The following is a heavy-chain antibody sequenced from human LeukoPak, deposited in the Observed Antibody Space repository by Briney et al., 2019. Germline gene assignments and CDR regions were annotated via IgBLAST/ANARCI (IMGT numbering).Heavy chain of an antibody. D-gene: IGHD3-16*01. J-gene: IGHJ4*02. Sequence: GGSLRLSCAASGFSFRSYSMDWVRQAPGKGLEWVSSITGSSSYISYADSVKGRFTISRVNAENSLFLQMNSPRPGDTAVYFCARDRVEGGETFDSWGQGTLVTVSS. V-gene: IGHV3-21*01. CDR1: GFSFRSYS. CDR3: ARDRVEGGETFDS. CDR2: ITGSSSYI.